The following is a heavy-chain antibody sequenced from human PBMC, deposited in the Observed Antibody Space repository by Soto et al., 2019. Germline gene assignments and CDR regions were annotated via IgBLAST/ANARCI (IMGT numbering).Heavy chain of an antibody. CDR1: GYTFTSYD. J-gene: IGHJ6*03. CDR3: ARALDAPPARIPYGPYNMDV. CDR2: MNPNSGNT. V-gene: IGHV1-8*01. Sequence: ASVKVSCKASGYTFTSYDINWVRQATGQGLEWMGWMNPNSGNTGYAQRFQGRVTMTRNTSISTAYMELSSLRSEDTAVYYCARALDAPPARIPYGPYNMDVWGKGTTVTVSS. D-gene: IGHD6-6*01.